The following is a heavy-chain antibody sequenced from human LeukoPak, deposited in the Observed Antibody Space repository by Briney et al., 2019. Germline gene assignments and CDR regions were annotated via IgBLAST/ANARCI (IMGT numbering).Heavy chain of an antibody. V-gene: IGHV1-2*06. D-gene: IGHD3-22*01. CDR1: GYTFTGYY. CDR2: NNPNSGGT. Sequence: GASVKVSCKASGYTFTGYYMHWVRQAPGQGLEWMGRNNPNSGGTNYAQKFQGRATMTRDTSISTAYMELSRLRSDDTAVYYCARDFDYYDSPTTDYWGQGTLVTVSS. CDR3: ARDFDYYDSPTTDY. J-gene: IGHJ4*02.